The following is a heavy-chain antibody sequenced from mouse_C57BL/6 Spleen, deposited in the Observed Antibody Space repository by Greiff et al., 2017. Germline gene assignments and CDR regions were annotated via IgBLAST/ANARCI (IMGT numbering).Heavy chain of an antibody. D-gene: IGHD2-12*01. CDR3: AEDDGMDY. J-gene: IGHJ4*01. V-gene: IGHV1-12*01. CDR2: IYPGNGDT. CDR1: GYTFTSYT. Sequence: LQQSGAELVRPGASVKMSCTASGYTFTSYTMHWVKQTPRQGLEWIGTIYPGNGDTSYNQKFKGTATLTVDKSSSTAYMQLSSLESEDSAVYFCAEDDGMDYWGQGTSVTVSS.